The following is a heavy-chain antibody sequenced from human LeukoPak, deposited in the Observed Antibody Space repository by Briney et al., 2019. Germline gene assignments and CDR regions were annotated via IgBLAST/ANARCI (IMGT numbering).Heavy chain of an antibody. V-gene: IGHV4-39*01. CDR1: GVSISSSNSY. J-gene: IGHJ4*02. D-gene: IGHD3-22*01. Sequence: PSETLSLTCTVSGVSISSSNSYWGWIRQPPGKGLEWIGSIYYSGNTYYNASLKSQVSISIDTSKNQFSLRLTSVTATDTAVYYCARSSSGYLLFDYWGQGTLVTVSS. CDR2: IYYSGNT. CDR3: ARSSSGYLLFDY.